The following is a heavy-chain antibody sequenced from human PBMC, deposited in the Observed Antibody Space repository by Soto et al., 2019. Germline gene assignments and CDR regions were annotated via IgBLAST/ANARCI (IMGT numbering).Heavy chain of an antibody. Sequence: TSETLSLTCAVYSGSFSGYYWSWIRQPPGKGLEWIGEINHSGSTNYNPSLKSRVTISVDTSKNQFSLKLSSVTAADTAVYYCARGQPYGVHYYYGMDVWGQGTTVTVSS. CDR2: INHSGST. D-gene: IGHD3-10*01. J-gene: IGHJ6*02. CDR3: ARGQPYGVHYYYGMDV. CDR1: SGSFSGYY. V-gene: IGHV4-34*01.